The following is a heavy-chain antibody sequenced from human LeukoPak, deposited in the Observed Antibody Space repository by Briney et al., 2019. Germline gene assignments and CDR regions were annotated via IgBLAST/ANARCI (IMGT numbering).Heavy chain of an antibody. CDR3: ARRRGGDYGMYYYYYMDV. CDR1: AGSISGDSYY. CDR2: IYYSGNT. Sequence: PSETLSLTCTASAGSISGDSYYWGWIRQPPGKGLEWIGTIYYSGNTYYNPSLKSRLTISVDTSKNQFSLKLSSVTAADTAVYYCARRRGGDYGMYYYYYMDVWGKGTTVTVSS. D-gene: IGHD4-17*01. V-gene: IGHV4-39*07. J-gene: IGHJ6*03.